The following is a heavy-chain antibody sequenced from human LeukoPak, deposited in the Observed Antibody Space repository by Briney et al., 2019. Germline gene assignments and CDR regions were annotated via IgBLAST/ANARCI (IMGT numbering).Heavy chain of an antibody. Sequence: PSETLSLTCTVSGGSISSYYWSWIRQPPGKGLEWIGYIYYSGSTNYNPSLKSRVTISVYTSVNQFSLKLTSVTAADTAVYYCAGHVTAVAGDAFDIWGQGTMVTVSS. D-gene: IGHD6-19*01. CDR3: AGHVTAVAGDAFDI. CDR2: IYYSGST. V-gene: IGHV4-59*08. J-gene: IGHJ3*02. CDR1: GGSISSYY.